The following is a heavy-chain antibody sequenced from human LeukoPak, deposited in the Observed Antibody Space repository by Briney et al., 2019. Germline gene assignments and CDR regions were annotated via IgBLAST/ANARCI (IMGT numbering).Heavy chain of an antibody. J-gene: IGHJ4*02. D-gene: IGHD1-1*01. CDR1: GYTFTGYY. CDR3: ARDSPRYNWDRGLFDY. V-gene: IGHV1-2*02. Sequence: ASVNVSCKASGYTFTGYYIHWVRRTPGQGLEWMGWINPNTGGITYAQKFQGRVSLTRDTSISTTYMELSGLRSDDTAAYYCARDSPRYNWDRGLFDYWGQGALITVSS. CDR2: INPNTGGI.